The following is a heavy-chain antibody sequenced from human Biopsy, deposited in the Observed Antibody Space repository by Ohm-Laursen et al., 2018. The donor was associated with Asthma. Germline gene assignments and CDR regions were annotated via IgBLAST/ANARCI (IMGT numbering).Heavy chain of an antibody. CDR3: ARAQDYYDSRGYYRSFDY. Sequence: SDTLSLTCTVSGDSINSYYWTWIRQPPGKGLEWIGYIYYTGTTNSNPSLKSRVTMSVDTSKNQFSLEVRSVAAADTAVYYCARAQDYYDSRGYYRSFDYWGQGTLVTVSS. CDR1: GDSINSYY. CDR2: IYYTGTT. D-gene: IGHD3-22*01. V-gene: IGHV4-59*07. J-gene: IGHJ4*02.